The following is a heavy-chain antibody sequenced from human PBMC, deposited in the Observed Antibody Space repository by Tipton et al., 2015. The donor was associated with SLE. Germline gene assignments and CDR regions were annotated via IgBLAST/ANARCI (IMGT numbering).Heavy chain of an antibody. J-gene: IGHJ4*02. CDR3: ARGEGAVAECYFDY. D-gene: IGHD6-19*01. Sequence: TLSLTCTVSGGSISSGDYYWSWIRQPPGKGLEWIGYIYYSGSTYYNPSLKSRVTISVDTSKNQFSLKLSSVTAAVTAVYYCARGEGAVAECYFDYWGQGTLVTVSS. V-gene: IGHV4-30-4*01. CDR2: IYYSGST. CDR1: GGSISSGDYY.